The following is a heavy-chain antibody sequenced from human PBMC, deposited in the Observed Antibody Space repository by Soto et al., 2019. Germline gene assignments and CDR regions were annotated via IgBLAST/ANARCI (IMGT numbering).Heavy chain of an antibody. V-gene: IGHV4-39*01. J-gene: IGHJ4*02. D-gene: IGHD3-22*01. CDR1: RGSISSRRYY. CDR2: IYYSGST. CDR3: ARHEYYYDSSGYSLDY. Sequence: GTLALTFTVSRGSISSRRYYGGWIRQPPGKGLEWIGSIYYSGSTYYNPSLKSRVTISVDTSKNQFSLKLSSVTAADTAVYYCARHEYYYDSSGYSLDYWGQGTLVTVSS.